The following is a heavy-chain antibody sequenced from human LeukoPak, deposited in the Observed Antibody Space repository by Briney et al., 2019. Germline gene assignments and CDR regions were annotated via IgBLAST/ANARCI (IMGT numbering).Heavy chain of an antibody. Sequence: SETLSLTCAVYGGSFSGYYWSWIRQPPGKGLERIGEINHSGSTNYNPSLKSRVTISVDTSKNQFSLKLSSVTAADTAVYYCARPSRNYDFWSGYYRAHYYMDVWGKGTTVTVSS. V-gene: IGHV4-34*01. D-gene: IGHD3-3*01. CDR2: INHSGST. CDR1: GGSFSGYY. CDR3: ARPSRNYDFWSGYYRAHYYMDV. J-gene: IGHJ6*03.